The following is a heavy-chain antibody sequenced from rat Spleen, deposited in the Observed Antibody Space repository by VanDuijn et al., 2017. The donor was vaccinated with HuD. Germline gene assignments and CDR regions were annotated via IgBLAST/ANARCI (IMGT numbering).Heavy chain of an antibody. CDR1: GYSITSNY. J-gene: IGHJ2*01. CDR2: ISYSGST. D-gene: IGHD1-2*01. V-gene: IGHV3-1*01. CDR3: ARDNWRAAIWDYFDY. Sequence: EVQLQESGPGLVKPSQSLSLTCSVTGYSITSNYWGWIRKFPGNKMEWIGHISYSGSTSYNPSLKSRISITRDTSKNQFFLQLNSVTTENTAMYFCARDNWRAAIWDYFDYWGQGVMFTVSS.